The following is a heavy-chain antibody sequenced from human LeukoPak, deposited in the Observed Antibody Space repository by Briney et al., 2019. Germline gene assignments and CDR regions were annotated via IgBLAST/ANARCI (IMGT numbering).Heavy chain of an antibody. CDR3: ARAPWNYFDY. J-gene: IGHJ4*02. Sequence: PGGSLRLSCAASGFTFRSHDMSWVRQAPGKGLEWVSGISGSGGSTFYADSVKGRFTISRDNSKNSLYLQMNSLRDEDTAVYYCARAPWNYFDYWGQGTLVTVSS. CDR1: GFTFRSHD. D-gene: IGHD1-1*01. V-gene: IGHV3-23*01. CDR2: ISGSGGST.